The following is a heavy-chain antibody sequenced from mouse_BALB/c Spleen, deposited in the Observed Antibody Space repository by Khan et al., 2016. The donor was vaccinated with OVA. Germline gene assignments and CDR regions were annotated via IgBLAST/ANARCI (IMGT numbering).Heavy chain of an antibody. CDR1: GYTFTDYN. Sequence: VQLQQSGPEVVKPGASVRISCKATGYTFTDYNMDWVKQRHEKSLEWIGYFFPNSGGSGYNQKFKTKATLTVDISSSTAYMDLRSLTSEDSADYYCVRSGYGSFAFWGQGTLVTVS. CDR2: FFPNSGGS. CDR3: VRSGYGSFAF. V-gene: IGHV1S29*02. J-gene: IGHJ3*01. D-gene: IGHD1-2*01.